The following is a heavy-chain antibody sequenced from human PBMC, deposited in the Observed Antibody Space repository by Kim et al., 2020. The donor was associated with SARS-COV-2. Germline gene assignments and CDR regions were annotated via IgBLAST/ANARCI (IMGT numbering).Heavy chain of an antibody. CDR2: IYWDDDK. CDR1: GFSLSTSGVG. V-gene: IGHV2-5*02. J-gene: IGHJ2*01. D-gene: IGHD3-22*01. CDR3: AHATDYYDSSGGYFDL. Sequence: SGPTLVKPTQTLTLTCTFSGFSLSTSGVGVGWIRQPPGKALEWLALIYWDDDKRYSPSLKSRLTITKDTSKNQVVLTMTNMDPVDTATYYCAHATDYYDSSGGYFDLWGRGTLVTVSS.